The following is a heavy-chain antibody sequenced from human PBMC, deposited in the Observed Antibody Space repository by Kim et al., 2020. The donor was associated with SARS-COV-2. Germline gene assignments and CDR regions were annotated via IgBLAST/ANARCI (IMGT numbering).Heavy chain of an antibody. J-gene: IGHJ4*02. Sequence: GGSLRLSCAASGFTFSNYAMSWVRQAPGKGLEWVAAISGSGGRTYYADSVKGRFTISRDNSKNTLYLQMNSLRAEDTAVYYCAKNQLGATIPLYFDYWGQGATVTVSS. CDR1: GFTFSNYA. D-gene: IGHD5-12*01. CDR2: ISGSGGRT. V-gene: IGHV3-23*01. CDR3: AKNQLGATIPLYFDY.